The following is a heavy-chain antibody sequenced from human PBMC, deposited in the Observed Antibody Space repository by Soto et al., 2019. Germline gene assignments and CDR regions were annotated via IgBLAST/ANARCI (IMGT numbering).Heavy chain of an antibody. CDR2: ISYDGSNK. J-gene: IGHJ6*02. CDR1: GFTFSGYA. CDR3: ARAEPAGFGAMTASHYYGMDV. V-gene: IGHV3-30-3*01. D-gene: IGHD3-3*01. Sequence: VELVESGGGVVQPGRSLRLSCAASGFTFSGYALHWVRQTPGKGLEWMAVISYDGSNKYYAGSVEGRFTISRDNSKNTLFLQMNSLRTEDTAIYFCARAEPAGFGAMTASHYYGMDVWGQGTTVTVSS.